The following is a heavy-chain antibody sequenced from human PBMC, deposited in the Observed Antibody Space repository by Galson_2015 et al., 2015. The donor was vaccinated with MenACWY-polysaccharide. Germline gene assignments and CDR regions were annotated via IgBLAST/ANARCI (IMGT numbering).Heavy chain of an antibody. CDR3: ARAPSASGGHCSRTTCFGWFDT. V-gene: IGHV3-23*01. J-gene: IGHJ5*02. D-gene: IGHD2-2*01. CDR1: GFTFSSYT. CDR2: VSGSGAST. Sequence: SLRLSCAASGFTFSSYTMSWVRQAPGKGLEWVSGVSGSGASTYYADSVKGRFTISRDNSKNTLYLQMNSLRAADTAVYYCARAPSASGGHCSRTTCFGWFDTWGQGSLVTVSS.